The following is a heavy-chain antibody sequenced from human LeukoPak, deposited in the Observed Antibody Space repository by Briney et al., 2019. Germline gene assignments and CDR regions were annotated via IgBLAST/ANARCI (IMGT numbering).Heavy chain of an antibody. CDR2: IYYSGST. J-gene: IGHJ4*02. CDR3: ARDDTQWLVTD. V-gene: IGHV4-39*07. Sequence: SETLSLTCTVSGGSISSSSYYWGWIRQPPGKGLEWIGSIYYSGSTYYNPSLKSRVTISVDTSKNQFSLKLSSVTAADTAVYYCARDDTQWLVTDWGQGTLSPSPQ. D-gene: IGHD6-19*01. CDR1: GGSISSSSYY.